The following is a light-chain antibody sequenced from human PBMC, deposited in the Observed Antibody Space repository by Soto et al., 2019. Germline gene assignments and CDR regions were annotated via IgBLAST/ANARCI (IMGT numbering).Light chain of an antibody. CDR3: QHYNNWPPAT. CDR1: QSVSSK. J-gene: IGKJ1*01. V-gene: IGKV3-15*01. Sequence: EIVVTQSPATLSVSPGERATLSCRASQSVSSKLAWYQQKPGQAPRLLIYRASTRATDIPARFSGSGSGTDFTLTISSLQSEDFAVYYCQHYNNWPPATFGQGTKVDIK. CDR2: RAS.